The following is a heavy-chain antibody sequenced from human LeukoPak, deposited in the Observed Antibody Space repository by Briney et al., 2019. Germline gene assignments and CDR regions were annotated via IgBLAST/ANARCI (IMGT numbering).Heavy chain of an antibody. CDR1: GFTFSNYA. CDR2: IRYDGSNK. D-gene: IGHD3-22*01. V-gene: IGHV3-30*02. J-gene: IGHJ4*02. Sequence: PGGSLRLSCAASGFTFSNYAMHWVRQAPGKGLEWVAFIRYDGSNKYYADSVKGRFTISRDNSKNTLYLQMNSLRAEDTAVYYCATLYYYDSSGYFDYWGQGTLVTVSS. CDR3: ATLYYYDSSGYFDY.